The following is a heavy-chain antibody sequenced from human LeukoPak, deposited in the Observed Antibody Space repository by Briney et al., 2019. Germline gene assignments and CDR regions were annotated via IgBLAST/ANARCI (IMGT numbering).Heavy chain of an antibody. Sequence: GGSLTLSCLPSGFTSSIYAMHWVRQAPGKGREWVAVISYEGSNNSYADSVKGRFSMSRNNSKNTLDLQMSSLRAEETAVYYCARDTAHYGVALRWYYYYYMDVWGKGTTVSVSS. CDR2: ISYEGSNN. CDR1: GFTSSIYA. D-gene: IGHD2-21*01. V-gene: IGHV3-30*04. CDR3: ARDTAHYGVALRWYYYYYMDV. J-gene: IGHJ6*03.